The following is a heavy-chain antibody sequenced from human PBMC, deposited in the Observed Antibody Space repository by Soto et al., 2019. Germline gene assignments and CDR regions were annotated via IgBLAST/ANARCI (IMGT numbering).Heavy chain of an antibody. CDR2: ISGSGGTT. D-gene: IGHD3-22*01. CDR1: GFNLRSYA. J-gene: IGHJ4*02. V-gene: IGHV3-23*01. Sequence: EVQLLESGGGLVQSGGSLRLSCAASGFNLRSYAMSWVRQAPGKGLEWVSVISGSGGTTYYADSVKGRFTISRDNSKNALYLQMNSLRAEDTAIYYCAKNYYDGGGYYQPLDYWGQGTLVIVSS. CDR3: AKNYYDGGGYYQPLDY.